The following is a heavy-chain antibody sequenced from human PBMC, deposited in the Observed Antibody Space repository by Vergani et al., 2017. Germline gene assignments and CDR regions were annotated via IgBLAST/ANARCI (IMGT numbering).Heavy chain of an antibody. J-gene: IGHJ5*02. Sequence: QVQLVESGGGVVQPGRSLRLSCAASGFTFSSYAMHWVRQAPGKGLEWVAVISYDGSNKYYADSVKGRFTISRDNSKNTLYLQMNSLRAEDTAVYYCARAKYYYDSSGYYPTWGQGTLVTVSS. V-gene: IGHV3-30-3*01. D-gene: IGHD3-22*01. CDR3: ARAKYYYDSSGYYPT. CDR1: GFTFSSYA. CDR2: ISYDGSNK.